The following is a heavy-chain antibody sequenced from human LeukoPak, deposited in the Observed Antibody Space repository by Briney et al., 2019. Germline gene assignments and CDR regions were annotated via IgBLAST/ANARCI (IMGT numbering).Heavy chain of an antibody. Sequence: GASVKVSCKASGYTFTGYYMHWVRQAPGQGLEWMGWINPNSGGTNYAQKFQGRVTMTRDTSISTAYMELSRLRSDDTAVYYCARGGAAAGPSSSYYYYYMDVWGKGTTVTVSS. V-gene: IGHV1-2*02. CDR1: GYTFTGYY. CDR2: INPNSGGT. J-gene: IGHJ6*03. D-gene: IGHD6-13*01. CDR3: ARGGAAAGPSSSYYYYYMDV.